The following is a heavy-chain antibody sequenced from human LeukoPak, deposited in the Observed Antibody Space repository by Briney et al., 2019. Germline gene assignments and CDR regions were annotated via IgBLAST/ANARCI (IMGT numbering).Heavy chain of an antibody. CDR2: MNPNSGKT. CDR3: TRLSGYGLHYYYYMDV. CDR1: GYPFITYD. D-gene: IGHD5-12*01. Sequence: ASVKVSCKASGYPFITYDINWVRQATGQGLEWMGWMNPNSGKTGYAQKFQGRVTMTRNTSISTAYMELSSLRSEDTAVYYCTRLSGYGLHYYYYMDVWGSGTTVTVSS. J-gene: IGHJ6*03. V-gene: IGHV1-8*01.